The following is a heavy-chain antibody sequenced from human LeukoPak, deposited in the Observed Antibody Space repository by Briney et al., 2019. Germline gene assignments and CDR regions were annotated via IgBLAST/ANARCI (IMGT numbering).Heavy chain of an antibody. J-gene: IGHJ4*02. D-gene: IGHD3-16*02. V-gene: IGHV4-39*01. CDR1: GGSISSSSYY. CDR2: IYYSGST. CDR3: ATLTFGGVIAPLDY. Sequence: SETLSLTCTVSGGSISSSSYYWGWIRQPPGKGLEWIGSIYYSGSTYYNPSLKSRVTISVDTSKNQFSLKLSSVTAAGTAVYYCATLTFGGVIAPLDYWGQGTLVTVSS.